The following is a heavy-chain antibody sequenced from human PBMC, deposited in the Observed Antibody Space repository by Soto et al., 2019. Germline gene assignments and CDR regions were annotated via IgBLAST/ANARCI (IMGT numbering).Heavy chain of an antibody. J-gene: IGHJ4*02. CDR1: GFTFTNYW. Sequence: PGESLKISCKGSGFTFTNYWIAWVRQMPGKGLEWIGIINAGDSDARYNPSFQGQVTISGDKSISTAYLQWSSLKASDTAMYYCARHNSFTKYYDILTGSYDYWGQGTLVTVSS. CDR3: ARHNSFTKYYDILTGSYDY. D-gene: IGHD3-9*01. V-gene: IGHV5-51*01. CDR2: INAGDSDA.